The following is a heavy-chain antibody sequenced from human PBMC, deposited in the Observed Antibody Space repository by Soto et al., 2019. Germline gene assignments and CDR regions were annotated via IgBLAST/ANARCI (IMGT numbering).Heavy chain of an antibody. CDR3: APRHPSAVGTDRYCFGS. D-gene: IGHD6-13*01. CDR2: IYWHDEK. J-gene: IGHJ5*01. CDR1: GFALSTRGVG. Sequence: QITLKESGPTLVKPTQTLTLTCTCSGFALSTRGVGVGWIRQPPGKALEWLALIYWHDEKRYNPSLKSRLTITKDTSKNQVVRTMTNVDPVDTGTYYCAPRHPSAVGTDRYCFGSWGQGSLVTVSS. V-gene: IGHV2-5*01.